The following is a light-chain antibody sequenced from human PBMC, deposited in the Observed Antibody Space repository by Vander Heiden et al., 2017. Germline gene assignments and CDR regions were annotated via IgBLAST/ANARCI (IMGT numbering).Light chain of an antibody. CDR2: DDG. J-gene: IGLJ2*01. CDR3: QVWDSSTDHLI. Sequence: SYVLTQPPSVSGDPGQTARITCGGNNIGSKSVHWYQQKPGQAPVLVVYDDGDRPSGIPERFSGSNSGNPATLAISRVEAGDEADYYCQVWDSSTDHLIFGGGTKLTVL. V-gene: IGLV3-21*02. CDR1: NIGSKS.